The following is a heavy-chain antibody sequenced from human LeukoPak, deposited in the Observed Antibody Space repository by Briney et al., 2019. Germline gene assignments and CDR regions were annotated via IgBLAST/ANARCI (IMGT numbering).Heavy chain of an antibody. V-gene: IGHV4-39*07. CDR1: GGSISSSSYY. J-gene: IGHJ4*02. D-gene: IGHD3-22*01. CDR3: ASSYDSSGYYYPLDY. Sequence: PSETLSLTCTVSGGSISSSSYYWGWIRQPPGKGLEWIGSIYYSGSTYYNPSLKSRVTISVDTSKNQFSLKLSSVAAADTAVYYCASSYDSSGYYYPLDYWGQGTLVTVSS. CDR2: IYYSGST.